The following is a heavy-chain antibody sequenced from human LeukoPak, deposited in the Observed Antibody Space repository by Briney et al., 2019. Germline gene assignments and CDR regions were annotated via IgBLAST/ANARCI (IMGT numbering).Heavy chain of an antibody. Sequence: PSETLSLTCTVPGGSISSYHWTWIRQPAGKGLEWIGRIYTSGSTNYNPSLKSRVTMSVDTSKNQFSLKLSSVTAADTAVYYCARGSRYFDPFDYWGQGTLVTVSS. CDR2: IYTSGST. CDR3: ARGSRYFDPFDY. D-gene: IGHD3-9*01. CDR1: GGSISSYH. V-gene: IGHV4-4*07. J-gene: IGHJ4*02.